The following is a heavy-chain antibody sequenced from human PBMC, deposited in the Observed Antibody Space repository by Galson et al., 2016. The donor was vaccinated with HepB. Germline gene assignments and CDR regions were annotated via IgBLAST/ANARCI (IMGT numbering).Heavy chain of an antibody. V-gene: IGHV1-46*01. D-gene: IGHD5-24*01. CDR3: ARVRDGYNKYYHYGLDV. CDR1: GYTFTSYH. CDR2: INPSGGST. Sequence: SVKVSCKASGYTFTSYHMNWVRQAPGQGLEWMGIINPSGGSTSYAQKFQGRVTITADESTSTAYMELSSLRSEDTAVYYCARVRDGYNKYYHYGLDVWGQGTTVTVSS. J-gene: IGHJ6*02.